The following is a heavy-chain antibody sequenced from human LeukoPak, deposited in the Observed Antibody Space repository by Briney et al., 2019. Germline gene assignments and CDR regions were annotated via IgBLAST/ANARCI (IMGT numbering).Heavy chain of an antibody. Sequence: PSETLSLTCTVSGGSISNNTSYWAWIRQPPGKGLEWIGSIYHSGSTYSNPSLSGRVTISVDTSKNQLSLRLNSVTAADTAVYYCASPIRYCTSPSCYNHWFGPWGQGTLVTVSS. J-gene: IGHJ5*02. CDR3: ASPIRYCTSPSCYNHWFGP. V-gene: IGHV4-39*01. D-gene: IGHD2-2*01. CDR2: IYHSGST. CDR1: GGSISNNTSY.